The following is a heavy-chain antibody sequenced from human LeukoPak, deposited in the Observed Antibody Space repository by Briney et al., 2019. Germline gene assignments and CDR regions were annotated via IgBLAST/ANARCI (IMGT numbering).Heavy chain of an antibody. Sequence: SETLSLTCAVSGGSISSGGYSWSWIRQPPGEGLEWIGYIYYSGSTYYNPSLKSRVTISVDTSKNQFSLKLSSVTAADTAVYYCARVQRYYYGSGSPDWYFDLWGRGTLVTVSS. CDR3: ARVQRYYYGSGSPDWYFDL. J-gene: IGHJ2*01. CDR2: IYYSGST. V-gene: IGHV4-30-4*07. CDR1: GGSISSGGYS. D-gene: IGHD3-10*01.